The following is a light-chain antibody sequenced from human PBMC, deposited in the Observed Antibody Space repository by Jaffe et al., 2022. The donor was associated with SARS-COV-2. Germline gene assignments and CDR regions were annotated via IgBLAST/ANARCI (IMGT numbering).Light chain of an antibody. CDR3: QSYDSSLSAYV. J-gene: IGLJ1*01. V-gene: IGLV1-40*01. CDR1: SSNIGAGYD. CDR2: GNT. Sequence: QSVLTQPPSVSGAPGQSVTISCTGSSSNIGAGYDVHWYQQLPGTAPKLLIYGNTNRPSGVPDRFFGSKSGTSASLAITGLQAEDEADYYCQSYDSSLSAYVFGTGTKVTVL.